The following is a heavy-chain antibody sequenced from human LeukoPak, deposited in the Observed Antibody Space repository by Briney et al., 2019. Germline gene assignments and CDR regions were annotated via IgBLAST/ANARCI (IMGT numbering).Heavy chain of an antibody. D-gene: IGHD6-13*01. Sequence: GGPLRSSFPALEFTLINTWLNWFPKPPGKGLAWSYRINIDGSSTSYADSVKGRFTISRDNAKNTLYLQMNSLRAEDTAIYYCACSIWSNPYYFDYWGQGTLVTVSS. V-gene: IGHV3-74*01. CDR3: ACSIWSNPYYFDY. CDR1: EFTLINTW. CDR2: INIDGSST. J-gene: IGHJ4*02.